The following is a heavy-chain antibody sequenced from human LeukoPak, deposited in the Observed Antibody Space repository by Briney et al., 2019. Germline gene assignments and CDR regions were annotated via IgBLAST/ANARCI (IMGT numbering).Heavy chain of an antibody. CDR2: ISGSDSKT. CDR3: AKDAANYPFFFDF. Sequence: GGSLRVSCAASGFTFTNYAMTWVRQAPGKGLEWVSSISGSDSKTYYADSVKGRFTISRDNAKNTVYLQVNSLRAEDTAIYYCAKDAANYPFFFDFWGQGTPVTVSS. J-gene: IGHJ4*02. D-gene: IGHD4/OR15-4a*01. CDR1: GFTFTNYA. V-gene: IGHV3-23*01.